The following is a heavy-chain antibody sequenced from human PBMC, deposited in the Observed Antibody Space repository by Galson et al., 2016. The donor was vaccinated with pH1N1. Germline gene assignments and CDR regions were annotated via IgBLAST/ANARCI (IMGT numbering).Heavy chain of an antibody. J-gene: IGHJ4*02. CDR1: GGSVRSGGQY. CDR2: IYYIGST. Sequence: TLSLTCSVSGGSVRSGGQYWTWIRQVPGKGLEWIGFIYYIGSTGYNPSLKSRVSMSLDMSKKQFSLNLRSVTAADTAVYFCARNAWDGSGLNYFDSWGQGILVSVPS. CDR3: ARNAWDGSGLNYFDS. D-gene: IGHD3-22*01. V-gene: IGHV4-31*03.